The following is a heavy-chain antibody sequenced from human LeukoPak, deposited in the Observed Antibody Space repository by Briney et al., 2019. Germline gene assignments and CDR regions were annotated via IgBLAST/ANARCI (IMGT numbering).Heavy chain of an antibody. CDR1: GGSFSGYY. Sequence: PSETLSLTCAVYGGSFSGYYWSWIRQPPGKGLEWIGEINHSGSTNYNPSLKSRVTISVDTSKNQFSLKLSSVTAADTAVYYCARLLPYYYGSGSYYRDYWGQGTLVTVSS. CDR3: ARLLPYYYGSGSYYRDY. D-gene: IGHD3-10*01. CDR2: INHSGST. J-gene: IGHJ4*02. V-gene: IGHV4-34*01.